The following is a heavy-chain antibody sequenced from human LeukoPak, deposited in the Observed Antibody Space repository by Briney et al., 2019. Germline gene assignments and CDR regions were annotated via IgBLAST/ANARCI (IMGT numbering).Heavy chain of an antibody. Sequence: AGGSLRLSCAASGFTFSSYWMSWVRQAPGKGLEWAANIKQDGSEKYYVDSVKGRFTISRDNAENSLYLQMNSLRAGDTAVYYCARGGVTIFGVATPTNWFDPWGQGTLVTVSS. CDR2: IKQDGSEK. V-gene: IGHV3-7*03. CDR3: ARGGVTIFGVATPTNWFDP. J-gene: IGHJ5*02. D-gene: IGHD3-3*01. CDR1: GFTFSSYW.